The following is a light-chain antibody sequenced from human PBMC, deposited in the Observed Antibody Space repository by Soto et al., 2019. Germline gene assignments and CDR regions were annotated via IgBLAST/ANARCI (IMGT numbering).Light chain of an antibody. V-gene: IGLV2-23*01. J-gene: IGLJ2*01. CDR3: CSYAGSSTVV. CDR2: EGS. Sequence: QSALTQPASVSGSPGQSIAISCTGTSSDVGSYNSVSWYQQHPGKAPKLMIYEGSKRPSGVSDRFSGSKSGITASLTISGLQAEDEADYYCCSYAGSSTVVFGGGTQLTVL. CDR1: SSDVGSYNS.